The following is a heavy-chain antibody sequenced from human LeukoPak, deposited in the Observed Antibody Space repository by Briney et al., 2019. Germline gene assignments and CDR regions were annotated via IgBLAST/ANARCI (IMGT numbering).Heavy chain of an antibody. Sequence: GGSLRLSCAASGFTFSTCAMGWVRQAPGKGLEWVSIIYSGGNTHYADSVKGRFTISRDNSQNTLYLQMNSLRPEDTAVYYCARLLYYYDSSIYQRYFDYWGQGTLVTVSS. CDR3: ARLLYYYDSSIYQRYFDY. CDR1: GFTFSTCA. D-gene: IGHD3-22*01. V-gene: IGHV3-23*03. J-gene: IGHJ4*02. CDR2: IYSGGNT.